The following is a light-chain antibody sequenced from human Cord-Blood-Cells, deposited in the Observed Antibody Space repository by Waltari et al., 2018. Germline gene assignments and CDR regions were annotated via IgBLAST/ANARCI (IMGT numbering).Light chain of an antibody. Sequence: DIVMTQSPDTLALSLGERATINCKSSQRVLYSSNNKNSLAWYQQKPAQPPKLLIYWASTRESGVPDRFSGSGSGTDFTLTISSLQAEDVAVYYCQQYYSTPSITFGQGTRLEIK. CDR2: WAS. V-gene: IGKV4-1*01. CDR3: QQYYSTPSIT. J-gene: IGKJ5*01. CDR1: QRVLYSSNNKNS.